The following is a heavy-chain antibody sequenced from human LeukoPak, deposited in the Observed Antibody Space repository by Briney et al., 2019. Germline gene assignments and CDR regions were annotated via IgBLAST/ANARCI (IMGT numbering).Heavy chain of an antibody. CDR2: INHSGST. CDR3: ARGRNTYGSSWYGGSNWFDP. D-gene: IGHD6-13*01. CDR1: GGSFSGYY. Sequence: SETLSLTCAVYGGSFSGYYWSWIRQPPGKGLEWIGEINHSGSTNYNPSLKSRVTISVDTSKNQFSLKPSSVTAADTAVYYCARGRNTYGSSWYGGSNWFDPWGQGTLVTVSS. J-gene: IGHJ5*02. V-gene: IGHV4-34*01.